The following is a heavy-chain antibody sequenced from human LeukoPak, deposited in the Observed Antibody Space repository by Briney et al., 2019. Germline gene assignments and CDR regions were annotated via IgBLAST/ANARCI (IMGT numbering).Heavy chain of an antibody. D-gene: IGHD6-13*01. V-gene: IGHV3-30*14. CDR1: GFTFSSYA. CDR2: ISYDGSNK. Sequence: SCKASGFTFSSYAMHWVRQAPGKGLEWVAVISYDGSNKYYADSVKGRFTISRDNSKNTLNLQMNSLRAEDTAVYYCASRPRDAAALDYWGQGTLVTVSS. CDR3: ASRPRDAAALDY. J-gene: IGHJ4*02.